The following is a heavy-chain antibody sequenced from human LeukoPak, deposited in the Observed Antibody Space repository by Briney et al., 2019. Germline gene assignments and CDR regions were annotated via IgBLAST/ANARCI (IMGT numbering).Heavy chain of an antibody. V-gene: IGHV1-18*01. Sequence: ASVKVSCKASGYTFTSYGISWVRQAPGQGLEWMGWISAYNGNTSYAQKFQGRVTMTRDTSTSTVYMELSSLRSEDTAVYYCARDFTSYSSGDDYWGQGTLVTVSS. J-gene: IGHJ4*02. CDR3: ARDFTSYSSGDDY. CDR2: ISAYNGNT. D-gene: IGHD6-19*01. CDR1: GYTFTSYG.